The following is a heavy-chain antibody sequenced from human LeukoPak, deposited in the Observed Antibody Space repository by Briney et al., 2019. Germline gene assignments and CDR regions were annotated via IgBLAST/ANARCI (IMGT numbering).Heavy chain of an antibody. V-gene: IGHV4-39*01. Sequence: SETLSLTCTVSGGSISSSSYYWGWIRQPPGKGLEWIESIYYSGSTYYNPSLKSRVTISVDTSKNQFSLKLSSVTAADTAVYYCARHTADYDVWSGYSGNWFDPWGQGTLVTVSS. J-gene: IGHJ5*02. CDR2: IYYSGST. CDR1: GGSISSSSYY. D-gene: IGHD3-3*01. CDR3: ARHTADYDVWSGYSGNWFDP.